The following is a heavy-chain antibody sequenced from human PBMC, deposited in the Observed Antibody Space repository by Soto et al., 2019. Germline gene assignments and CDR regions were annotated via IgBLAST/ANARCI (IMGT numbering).Heavy chain of an antibody. J-gene: IGHJ6*02. CDR1: GGSISSGDYY. CDR3: ARASYYDFWSGYYLDYYYYGMDV. CDR2: IYYSGST. Sequence: PSETLSLTCTVSGGSISSGDYYWSWIRQPPGKGLEWIGYIYYSGSTYYNPSLKSRVTISVDTSKKQFSLKLSSVTAADTAVYYCARASYYDFWSGYYLDYYYYGMDVWGQGTTVTVSS. V-gene: IGHV4-30-4*01. D-gene: IGHD3-3*01.